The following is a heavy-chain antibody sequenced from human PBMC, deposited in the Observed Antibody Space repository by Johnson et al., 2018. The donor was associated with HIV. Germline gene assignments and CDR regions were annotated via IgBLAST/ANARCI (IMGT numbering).Heavy chain of an antibody. V-gene: IGHV3-11*04. CDR2: ISSDGSTI. CDR1: GFTFSDYY. Sequence: QVQLVESGGGLVKPGGSLRLSCAASGFTFSDYYMSWIRQAPGKGLEWVSYISSDGSTIYYADSMKGRFTISRDNAKNSLYLQMNSLRAEDTAVYYCARDLYSSSWTNDAFDIWCQGTMVTVSS. CDR3: ARDLYSSSWTNDAFDI. D-gene: IGHD6-13*01. J-gene: IGHJ3*02.